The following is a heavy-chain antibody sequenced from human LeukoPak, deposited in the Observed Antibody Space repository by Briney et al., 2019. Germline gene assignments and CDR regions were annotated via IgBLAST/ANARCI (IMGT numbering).Heavy chain of an antibody. CDR3: ARLVLWCGEPDQDEYYYYYMDV. CDR2: ISAYNGNT. D-gene: IGHD3-10*01. CDR1: GYTFTSYG. V-gene: IGHV1-18*01. Sequence: ASVKVSCKASGYTFTSYGISWVRQAPGQGLEWMGWISAYNGNTNYAQKLQGRVTMTTDTSTSTAYMELRSLRSDDTAVYYCARLVLWCGEPDQDEYYYYYMDVWGKGTTVTVSS. J-gene: IGHJ6*03.